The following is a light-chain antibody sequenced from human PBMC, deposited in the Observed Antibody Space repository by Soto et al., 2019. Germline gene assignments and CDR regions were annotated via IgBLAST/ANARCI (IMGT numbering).Light chain of an antibody. CDR2: EGS. J-gene: IGLJ2*01. Sequence: QSALTQPASVSGSPGQSITLSCTGTSSGVESYNLVSWYQHHPGKAPKLIIYEGSQRPSGVSDRFSGSRSGNTASLTISGLQAGDEADYYCSSYAHGVVFGGGTKLTVL. V-gene: IGLV2-23*01. CDR1: SSGVESYNL. CDR3: SSYAHGVV.